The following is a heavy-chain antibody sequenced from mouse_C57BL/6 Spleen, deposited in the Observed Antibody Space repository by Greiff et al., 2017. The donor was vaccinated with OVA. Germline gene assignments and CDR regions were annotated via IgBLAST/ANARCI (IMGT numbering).Heavy chain of an antibody. Sequence: EVKLQESGPELVKPGASVKIPCKASGYTFTDYNMDWVKQSHGKSLEWIGDINPNNGGTIYNQKFKGKATLTVDKSSSTAYMELRSLTSEDTAVYYCARITGTPPWFAYWGQGTLVTVSA. CDR3: ARITGTPPWFAY. V-gene: IGHV1-18*01. CDR1: GYTFTDYN. J-gene: IGHJ3*01. CDR2: INPNNGGT. D-gene: IGHD4-1*01.